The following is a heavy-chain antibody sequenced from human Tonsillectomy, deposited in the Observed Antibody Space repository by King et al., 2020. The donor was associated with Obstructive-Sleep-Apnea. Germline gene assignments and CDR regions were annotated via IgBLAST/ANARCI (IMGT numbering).Heavy chain of an antibody. Sequence: VQLQESGPGLVKPSETLSLTCNVSGGSITSYYWSWIRQPPGKRLEWIGHIYYSGSTDYNPSLKSRVTISVDTSKNQISPKVKSVTAADTAVYYCATSAPGSWGQGTLVTVSS. CDR1: GGSITSYY. CDR2: IYYSGST. V-gene: IGHV4-59*08. D-gene: IGHD3-10*01. J-gene: IGHJ4*02. CDR3: ATSAPGS.